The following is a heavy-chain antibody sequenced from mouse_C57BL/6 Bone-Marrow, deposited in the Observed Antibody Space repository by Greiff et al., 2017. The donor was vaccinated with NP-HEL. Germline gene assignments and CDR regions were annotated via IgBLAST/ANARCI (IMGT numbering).Heavy chain of an antibody. CDR1: GYTFTSYW. J-gene: IGHJ4*01. CDR2: IDPSDSYT. CDR3: ARGTVVATVDY. Sequence: VQLQQPGAELVMPGASVKLSCKASGYTFTSYWMHWVKQRPGQGLEWIGEIDPSDSYTNYNQKFKGKSTLTVDKSSSTAYMQLSSLTSEDSAVYYCARGTVVATVDYWGQGTSVTVSS. D-gene: IGHD1-1*01. V-gene: IGHV1-69*01.